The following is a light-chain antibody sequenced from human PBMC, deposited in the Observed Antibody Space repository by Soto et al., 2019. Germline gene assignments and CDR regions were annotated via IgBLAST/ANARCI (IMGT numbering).Light chain of an antibody. CDR1: SSDVGGYNY. CDR2: EVN. J-gene: IGLJ1*01. Sequence: QSGVTQPPSASGSPGQSVPISCTGTSSDVGGYNYVSWYQQHPGKAPKLIIYEVNKRPSGVPDRFSGYKSGNTASLTVSGLQAEDEADYYCSSYAGSSNVFGTGTKVTVL. V-gene: IGLV2-8*01. CDR3: SSYAGSSNV.